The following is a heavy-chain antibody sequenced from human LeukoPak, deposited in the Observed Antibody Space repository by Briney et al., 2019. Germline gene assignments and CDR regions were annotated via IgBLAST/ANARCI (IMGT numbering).Heavy chain of an antibody. D-gene: IGHD1-20*01. Sequence: SGGSLRLSCAASGFTFSSYAMHWVRQAPGKGLEWVAVISYDGSNKYYADSVKGRFTISRDNAKNSLYLQMNSLRAEDTAVYYCARGQITSYLIDYWGQGTLVTVSS. CDR2: ISYDGSNK. V-gene: IGHV3-30-3*01. J-gene: IGHJ4*02. CDR1: GFTFSSYA. CDR3: ARGQITSYLIDY.